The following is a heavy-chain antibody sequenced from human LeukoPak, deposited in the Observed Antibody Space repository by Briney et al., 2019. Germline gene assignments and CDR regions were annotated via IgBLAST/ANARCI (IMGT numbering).Heavy chain of an antibody. D-gene: IGHD2-2*01. V-gene: IGHV3-48*03. CDR2: ISSSGSTI. J-gene: IGHJ4*02. CDR1: GFTFSSYE. Sequence: PGGSLRLSCAASGFTFSSYEMNWVRQAPGKGLEWVSYISSSGSTIYYADSVKGRFTISRDNAKNSLYLQMNSLRAEDTALYYCARELVVGDRFFDYWGQGTLVTVSS. CDR3: ARELVVGDRFFDY.